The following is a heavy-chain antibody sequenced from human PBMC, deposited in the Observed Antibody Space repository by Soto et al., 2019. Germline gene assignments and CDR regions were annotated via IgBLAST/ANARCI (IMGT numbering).Heavy chain of an antibody. V-gene: IGHV4-39*01. Sequence: QLQLQESGPGLVKPSEALSLTCSVSGGSISSSSYYWGWIRQPPGKGLEWIGSIYYSGSTYYNPSLKGLVTISIDKHKNQFSLKLSSLTAADTAVYYCARLEGLATISYYFDFWGQGTLVTVSA. J-gene: IGHJ4*02. D-gene: IGHD3-9*01. CDR3: ARLEGLATISYYFDF. CDR2: IYYSGST. CDR1: GGSISSSSYY.